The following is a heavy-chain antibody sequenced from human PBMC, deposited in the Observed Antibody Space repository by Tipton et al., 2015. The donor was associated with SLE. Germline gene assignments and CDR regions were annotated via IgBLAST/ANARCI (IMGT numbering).Heavy chain of an antibody. CDR3: ARDRFCGGGSCFDWYLDL. CDR1: GASVSSFC. V-gene: IGHV4-59*02. CDR2: IHSSAIT. J-gene: IGHJ2*01. D-gene: IGHD2-15*01. Sequence: TLSLTCTVSGASVSSFCWNWIRQTPGKGLEWIGFIHSSAITNYNPSLKSRVTISIDTSNNQFSLRLSSVTTADTAVYYCARDRFCGGGSCFDWYLDLWGRGTLVIVSS.